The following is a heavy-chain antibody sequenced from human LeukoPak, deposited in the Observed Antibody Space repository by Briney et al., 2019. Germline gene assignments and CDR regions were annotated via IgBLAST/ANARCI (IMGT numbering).Heavy chain of an antibody. Sequence: GGSLRLSCAASGFTFNSHHMNWVRQAPGKGLEWVSYISSGSNAIYYADSVKGRFTMSRDNAKSSLFLQMNSLRDEDTAVYYCARDGYGSGSHDYWGQGTLVTVSS. CDR2: ISSGSNAI. V-gene: IGHV3-48*02. CDR3: ARDGYGSGSHDY. J-gene: IGHJ4*02. CDR1: GFTFNSHH. D-gene: IGHD3-10*01.